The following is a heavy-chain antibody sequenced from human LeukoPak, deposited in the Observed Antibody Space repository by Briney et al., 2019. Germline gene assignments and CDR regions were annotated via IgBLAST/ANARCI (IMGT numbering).Heavy chain of an antibody. Sequence: GGSLRLSCAASGFTFSSYGMHWVRQAPGKGLEWVAFIRYDGSNKYYADSVKGRFTISRDNSKNTLYLQMNSLRAEDTAVYYCAKDQRVVVNFDYWGQGTLVTVSS. CDR1: GFTFSSYG. V-gene: IGHV3-30*02. J-gene: IGHJ4*02. CDR3: AKDQRVVVNFDY. D-gene: IGHD3-22*01. CDR2: IRYDGSNK.